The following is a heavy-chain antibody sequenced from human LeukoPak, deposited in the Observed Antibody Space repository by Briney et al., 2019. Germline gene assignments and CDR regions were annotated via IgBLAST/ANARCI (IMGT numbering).Heavy chain of an antibody. CDR2: IIPIFGTA. CDR3: ARHQSPAAQLWLRGPEYFQH. Sequence: SVKVSCKASGGTFSSYAISWMRQAPGQGLEWMGRIIPIFGTANYAQKFQGRVTITTDESTSTAYMELSSLRSEDTAVYYCARHQSPAAQLWLRGPEYFQHWGQGTLVTVSS. CDR1: GGTFSSYA. D-gene: IGHD5-18*01. J-gene: IGHJ1*01. V-gene: IGHV1-69*05.